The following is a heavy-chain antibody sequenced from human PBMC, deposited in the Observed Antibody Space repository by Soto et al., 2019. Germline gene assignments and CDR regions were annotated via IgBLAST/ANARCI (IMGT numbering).Heavy chain of an antibody. J-gene: IGHJ6*02. Sequence: SVKVSCKASGGTFSSYAISWVRQAPGQGLEWMGGIIPIFGTANYAQKFQGRVTITADESTSTAYMELSSLRSEDTAVYYCARGGGESISAHIYYSCGMDFWGQGTTVTGSS. CDR2: IIPIFGTA. V-gene: IGHV1-69*13. D-gene: IGHD6-6*01. CDR1: GGTFSSYA. CDR3: ARGGGESISAHIYYSCGMDF.